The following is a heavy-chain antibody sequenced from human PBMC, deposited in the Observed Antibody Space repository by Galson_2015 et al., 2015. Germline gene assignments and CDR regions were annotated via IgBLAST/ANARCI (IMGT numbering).Heavy chain of an antibody. CDR3: AKDPNGDYVGAFDT. V-gene: IGHV3-23*01. D-gene: IGHD4-17*01. J-gene: IGHJ3*02. CDR1: GFILSRYA. Sequence: SLRLSCAASGFILSRYAMTWVRQSSGKGQEWVSTITSSGDIIRYADSVKGRFTTSRDNSRNTLFLQMSSLRVEDTAIYYCAKDPNGDYVGAFDTWGHGTLVTVSS. CDR2: ITSSGDII.